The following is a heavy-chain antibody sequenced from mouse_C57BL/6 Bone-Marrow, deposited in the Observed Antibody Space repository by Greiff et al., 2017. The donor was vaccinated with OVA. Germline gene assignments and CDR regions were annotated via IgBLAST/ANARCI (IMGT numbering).Heavy chain of an antibody. J-gene: IGHJ2*01. V-gene: IGHV1-63*01. D-gene: IGHD1-1*02. CDR1: GYTFTNYW. CDR3: ARWGTIYYFDY. Sequence: QVQLQQSGAELVRPGTSVKMSCKASGYTFTNYWIGWAKQRPGHGLEWIGDIYPGGGYTNYNEKFKGKGTLTADKSSSTAYMQFSSLTSEDSTTYYCARWGTIYYFDYWGQGTTLTVSS. CDR2: IYPGGGYT.